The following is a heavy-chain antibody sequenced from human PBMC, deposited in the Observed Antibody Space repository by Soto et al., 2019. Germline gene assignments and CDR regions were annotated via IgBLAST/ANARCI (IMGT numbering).Heavy chain of an antibody. Sequence: QVQLVQSGAEVKKPGASVKVSCKASGYTFTNSDINWVRQAPGPGLEWMGWMNPDSGHAAYAQKFQGRVTLTTSTYTSTVYMEMRSLGSEDTAVYYCARRPHCSGGSCYYGLDNWGQGTLVTVSS. CDR3: ARRPHCSGGSCYYGLDN. CDR2: MNPDSGHA. CDR1: GYTFTNSD. V-gene: IGHV1-8*01. J-gene: IGHJ4*02. D-gene: IGHD2-15*01.